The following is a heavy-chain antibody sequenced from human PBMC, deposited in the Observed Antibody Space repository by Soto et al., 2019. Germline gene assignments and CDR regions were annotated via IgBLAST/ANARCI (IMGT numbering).Heavy chain of an antibody. CDR1: GFTFSSYA. J-gene: IGHJ5*01. D-gene: IGHD3-10*01. CDR3: AKDPLQLVSGLFDP. V-gene: IGHV3-23*01. Sequence: PGGSLRLSCAASGFTFSSYAMSWVRQAPGKGLDWVSTITGDGLTTYDADSVKGRFTISRDNSKSTLYLQLNSLRVDDTAVYYCAKDPLQLVSGLFDPWGQGTAVTVSS. CDR2: ITGDGLTT.